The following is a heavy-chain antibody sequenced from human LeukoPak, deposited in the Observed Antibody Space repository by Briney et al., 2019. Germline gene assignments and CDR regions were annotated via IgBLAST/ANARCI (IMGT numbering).Heavy chain of an antibody. Sequence: AGGSLRLSCVASGFTFSDHYMDWVRQTPGKGLEWVGRIRNKANSYTTEYAASVKGRFTISRDDSENSLYLQMDSLKTEDTAVHYCARVSRYSSSHFDCWGQGTLVTVSS. CDR1: GFTFSDHY. D-gene: IGHD6-13*01. V-gene: IGHV3-72*01. CDR3: ARVSRYSSSHFDC. J-gene: IGHJ4*02. CDR2: IRNKANSYTT.